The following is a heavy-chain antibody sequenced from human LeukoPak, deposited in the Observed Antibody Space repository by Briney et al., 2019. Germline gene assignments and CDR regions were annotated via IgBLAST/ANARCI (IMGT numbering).Heavy chain of an antibody. D-gene: IGHD2-2*01. V-gene: IGHV3-30*02. Sequence: GGSLRLSCAASGFTFSSYGMHWVRQAPGKGLEWVAFIRYDGSNKYYADSVKGRFTISRDNSKNTLYLQMNSLRADDTAVYYCARALGYCSSTSCYFFDYWGQGTLVTVSS. CDR2: IRYDGSNK. CDR3: ARALGYCSSTSCYFFDY. CDR1: GFTFSSYG. J-gene: IGHJ4*02.